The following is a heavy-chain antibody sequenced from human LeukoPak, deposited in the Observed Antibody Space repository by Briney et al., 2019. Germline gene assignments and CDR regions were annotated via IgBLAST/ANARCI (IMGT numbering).Heavy chain of an antibody. CDR1: GGSTTGYF. D-gene: IGHD4-11*01. CDR2: VYYKGDT. V-gene: IGHV4-59*08. J-gene: IGHJ3*01. Sequence: SETLSLTCSVSGGSTTGYFWTWIRPPPGKGPEWIGYVYYKGDTSYSPSLDSRVSISVDTSKKHFSLELNSVTAADTAMYYCARHVTVTYDAFDLWGQGTMVTVSS. CDR3: ARHVTVTYDAFDL.